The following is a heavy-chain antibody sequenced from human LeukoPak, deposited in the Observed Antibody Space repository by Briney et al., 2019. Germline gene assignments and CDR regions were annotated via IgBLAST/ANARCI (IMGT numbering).Heavy chain of an antibody. J-gene: IGHJ4*02. CDR1: GGSFSGYY. V-gene: IGHV4-34*01. CDR3: ARRARGYCSSTSCYPFDY. Sequence: SETLSLTCAVYGGSFSGYYWSWIRQPPGKGLEWIGEINHSGSTNYNPSLKSRVTISVDTSKNQFSLKLSSVTAADTAVHYCARRARGYCSSTSCYPFDYWGQGTLVTVSS. CDR2: INHSGST. D-gene: IGHD2-2*01.